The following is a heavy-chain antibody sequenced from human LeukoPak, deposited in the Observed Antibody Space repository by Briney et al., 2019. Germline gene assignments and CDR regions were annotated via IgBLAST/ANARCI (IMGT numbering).Heavy chain of an antibody. CDR2: INPSGGST. D-gene: IGHD6-13*01. CDR3: AREPAAGIYPARAFDI. CDR1: GYPFTSYY. J-gene: IGHJ3*02. V-gene: IGHV1-46*01. Sequence: GASVKVSCKASGYPFTSYYMHWVRQAPGQGLEWMGIINPSGGSTSYAQKFQGRVTMTRDTSTSTVYMELSSLRSEDTAVYYCAREPAAGIYPARAFDIWGQGTMVTVSS.